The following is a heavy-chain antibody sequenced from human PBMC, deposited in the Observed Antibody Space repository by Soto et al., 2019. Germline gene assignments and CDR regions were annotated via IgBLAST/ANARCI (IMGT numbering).Heavy chain of an antibody. V-gene: IGHV4-30-2*05. Sequence: SETLSLTCTVSGGSINSAGHSWGWVRQSPGKGLEWIGYSYHSGNTYYNPSLKSRLTISVDTSKNQFSLNLSSVTAADTAVYYCARDRLMATAGTARHYFGLDVWGQGTTVTVSS. CDR2: SYHSGNT. CDR1: GGSINSAGHS. J-gene: IGHJ6*02. D-gene: IGHD5-18*01. CDR3: ARDRLMATAGTARHYFGLDV.